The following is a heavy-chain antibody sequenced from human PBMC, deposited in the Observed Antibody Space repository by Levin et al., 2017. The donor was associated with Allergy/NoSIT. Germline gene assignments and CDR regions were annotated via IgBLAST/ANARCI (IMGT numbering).Heavy chain of an antibody. CDR1: GVAVTSVSFY. Sequence: SETLSLTCSVSGVAVTSVSFYWNWVRQPLGGGLEWIGYVYFSGTTIFNPALKSRVNMSIDTSNNQFSLKLTSLTADDTAIYYCARGRVEVSSNWLDTWGQGIPVTVSS. CDR2: VYFSGTT. V-gene: IGHV4-61*01. CDR3: ARGRVEVSSNWLDT. J-gene: IGHJ5*02. D-gene: IGHD5/OR15-5a*01.